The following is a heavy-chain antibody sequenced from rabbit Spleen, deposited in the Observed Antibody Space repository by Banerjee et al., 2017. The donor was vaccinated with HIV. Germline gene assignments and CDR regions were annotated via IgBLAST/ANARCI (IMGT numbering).Heavy chain of an antibody. V-gene: IGHV1S40*01. CDR1: GFSFSSRYY. CDR3: ARGSAAMTMVITGYYLNL. J-gene: IGHJ4*01. Sequence: QSLEESGGDLVKPGASLTLTCTASGFSFSSRYYLCWVRQAPGKGLEWIACIDVSGSTTIHYASWAKGRFTVSKTSSTPVTLQMTSLTAADTATYFCARGSAAMTMVITGYYLNLWGPGTLVTVS. CDR2: IDVSGSTTI. D-gene: IGHD2-1*01.